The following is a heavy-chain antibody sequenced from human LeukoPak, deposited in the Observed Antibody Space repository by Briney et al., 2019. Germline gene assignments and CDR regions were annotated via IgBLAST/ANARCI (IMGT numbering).Heavy chain of an antibody. J-gene: IGHJ3*02. Sequence: GGSLRLSCAASGFTFGNYWMSWVRQAPGKGLEWVANIKQDGSEKYFVDSVKGRFTVSRDNAKNSLYLQMDSLRAEDTAVYYCARDPSGTYYPRVSGALDIWGQGTMVTVSS. CDR2: IKQDGSEK. D-gene: IGHD1-26*01. CDR3: ARDPSGTYYPRVSGALDI. V-gene: IGHV3-7*01. CDR1: GFTFGNYW.